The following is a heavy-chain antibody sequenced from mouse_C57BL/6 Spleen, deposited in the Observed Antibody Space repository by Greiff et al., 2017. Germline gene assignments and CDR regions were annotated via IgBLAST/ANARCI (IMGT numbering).Heavy chain of an antibody. CDR1: GYSITSGYY. CDR3: ARGWLLSYAMDY. J-gene: IGHJ4*01. D-gene: IGHD2-3*01. Sequence: EVKLVESGPGLVKPSQSLSLTCSVTGYSITSGYYWNWIRQFPGNKLEWMGYISYDGSNNYNPSLKNRISITRDTSKNQFFLKLNSVTTEDTATYYCARGWLLSYAMDYWGQGTSVTVSS. V-gene: IGHV3-6*01. CDR2: ISYDGSN.